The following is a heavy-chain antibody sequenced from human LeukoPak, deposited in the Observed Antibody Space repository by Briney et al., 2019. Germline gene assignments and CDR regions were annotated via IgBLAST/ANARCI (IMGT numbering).Heavy chain of an antibody. CDR1: GFTFSSYA. CDR3: AKDGPLGMVRGVGAFDI. CDR2: ISGSGGST. V-gene: IGHV3-23*01. D-gene: IGHD3-10*01. J-gene: IGHJ3*02. Sequence: PGGSLRLSCAASGFTFSSYAMSWVRQAPGKGLEWVSAISGSGGSTYYADSVKGRFTNSRDNSKNTLYLQMNSLRAEDTAVYYCAKDGPLGMVRGVGAFDIWGQGTMVTVSS.